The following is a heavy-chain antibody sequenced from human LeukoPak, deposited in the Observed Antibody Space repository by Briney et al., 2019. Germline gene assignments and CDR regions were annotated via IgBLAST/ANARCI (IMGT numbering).Heavy chain of an antibody. D-gene: IGHD3-22*01. CDR1: GYTFTSYG. CDR3: ARVHYYDRSGSHFDY. Sequence: GASVKVSCKASGYTFTSYGISWVRQAPGQGLEWMGWISANTGNTNYAQKFQGRATMTRDTSTSTAYMELRSLRSDDTAVYYCARVHYYDRSGSHFDYWGQGTPVTVSS. CDR2: ISANTGNT. J-gene: IGHJ4*02. V-gene: IGHV1-18*01.